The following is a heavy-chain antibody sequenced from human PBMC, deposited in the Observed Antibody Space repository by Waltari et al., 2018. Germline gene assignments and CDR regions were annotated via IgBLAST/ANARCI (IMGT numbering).Heavy chain of an antibody. Sequence: QLQLQESGSGLVKPSQTLSLTCAVSGGSISSGGYSWSWLRQPPGKGLEWIGYIYHSGSTYYNPSLKSRVTISVDRSKNQFSLKLSSVTAADTAVYYCARGITIFGVPQGMTGAFDIWGQGTMVTVSS. V-gene: IGHV4-30-2*01. CDR2: IYHSGST. CDR3: ARGITIFGVPQGMTGAFDI. J-gene: IGHJ3*02. D-gene: IGHD3-3*01. CDR1: GGSISSGGYS.